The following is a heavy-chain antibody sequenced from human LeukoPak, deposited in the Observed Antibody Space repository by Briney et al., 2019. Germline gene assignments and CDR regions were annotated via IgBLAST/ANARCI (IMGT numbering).Heavy chain of an antibody. J-gene: IGHJ5*02. CDR1: GYIFTSYW. CDR2: IYPGDSSI. V-gene: IGHV5-51*01. D-gene: IGHD5-18*01. CDR3: ARLVDSALVRSWFDP. Sequence: GESLKISCQGSGYIFTSYWIAWVRQMPGEGLEWMGIIYPGDSSIRYSPSFQGQVTISADRSISTAYLQWSSLKDSDTAMYYCARLVDSALVRSWFDPWGQGTLVTVSS.